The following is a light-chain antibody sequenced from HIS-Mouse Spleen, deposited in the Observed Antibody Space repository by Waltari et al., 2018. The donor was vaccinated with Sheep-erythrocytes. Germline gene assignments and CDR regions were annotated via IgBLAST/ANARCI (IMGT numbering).Light chain of an antibody. CDR3: MQALQTPIFT. CDR2: LGS. Sequence: DIVMTQSPLSLSVTPGEQAAISCSSSKSLLHSNGYNYLDWYLQKPGQSPQLLIYLGSNRASGVPDRFSGSGSGTDFTLKISRVEAEDVGVYYCMQALQTPIFTFGPGTKVDIK. CDR1: KSLLHSNGYNY. V-gene: IGKV2-28*01. J-gene: IGKJ3*01.